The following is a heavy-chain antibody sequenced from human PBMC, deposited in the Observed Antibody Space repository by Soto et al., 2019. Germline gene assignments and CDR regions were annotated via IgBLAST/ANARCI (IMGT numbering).Heavy chain of an antibody. CDR3: TSEYSNYGDYYYGMDV. J-gene: IGHJ6*02. CDR1: GFTFSNAW. D-gene: IGHD4-4*01. Sequence: GGSLRLSCTASGFTFSNAWMSWVRQAPGKGLEWVGRIKSKTDGGTTDYAAPVKGRFTISRDDSKNALYLQMNSLKTEDTAVYYCTSEYSNYGDYYYGMDVWGQGTRVTVSS. V-gene: IGHV3-15*01. CDR2: IKSKTDGGTT.